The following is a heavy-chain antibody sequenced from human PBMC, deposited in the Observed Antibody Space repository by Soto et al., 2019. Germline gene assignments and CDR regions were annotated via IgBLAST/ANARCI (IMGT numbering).Heavy chain of an antibody. V-gene: IGHV4-30-2*01. CDR2: IYHSGST. Sequence: QLQLQESGSGLVKPSQTLSLTCAVSGGSISSGGYSWSWIRQPPGKGLGWIGYIYHSGSTYYNPSLKSRVTISVDRSKNQFSLKLSSVTAADTAVYYCARDSGDSSAYYFDYWGQGTLVTVSS. CDR3: ARDSGDSSAYYFDY. CDR1: GGSISSGGYS. D-gene: IGHD3-22*01. J-gene: IGHJ4*02.